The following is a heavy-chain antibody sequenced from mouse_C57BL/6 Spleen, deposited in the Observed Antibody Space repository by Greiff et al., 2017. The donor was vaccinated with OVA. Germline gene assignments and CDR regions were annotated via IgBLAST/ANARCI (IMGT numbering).Heavy chain of an antibody. J-gene: IGHJ2*01. Sequence: VKLVESGPELVKPGASVKLSCKASGYTFTSYDINWVKQRPGPGLEWIGWIYPRDGSTKYNEKFKGKATLTVDTSSSTAYMELHSLTSEDSAVYFCAREDFYYGSSYYFDYWGQGTTLTVSS. V-gene: IGHV1-85*01. CDR3: AREDFYYGSSYYFDY. CDR1: GYTFTSYD. CDR2: IYPRDGST. D-gene: IGHD1-1*01.